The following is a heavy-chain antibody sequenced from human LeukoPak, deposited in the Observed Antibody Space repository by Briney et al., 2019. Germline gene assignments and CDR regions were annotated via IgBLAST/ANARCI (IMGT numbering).Heavy chain of an antibody. CDR2: IYNGGGST. D-gene: IGHD5-18*01. V-gene: IGHV4-4*09. CDR1: GAPIGRAY. CDR3: ASGPGRGYDFES. Sequence: SETLALTCTVSGAPIGRAYWSWVRQPPGKGPEWVGYIYNGGGSTNYNPSLRSRVTMSVDASRNQFSLRLNSVTAADTAVYFCASGPGRGYDFESWGRGTLATVSS. J-gene: IGHJ4*02.